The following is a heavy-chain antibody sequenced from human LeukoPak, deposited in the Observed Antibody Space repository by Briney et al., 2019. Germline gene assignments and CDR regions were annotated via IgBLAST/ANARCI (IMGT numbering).Heavy chain of an antibody. CDR1: GGSISSGGYY. J-gene: IGHJ4*02. CDR2: IYHSGST. D-gene: IGHD3-10*01. Sequence: SETLSLTCTVSGGSISSGGYYWSWIRQPPGKGLEWIGYIYHSGSTYYNPSLKSRVTISVDTSKNQFSLKLSSVTAADTAVYYCARVEIYYYGSGSSVDYWGQGTLVTVSS. CDR3: ARVEIYYYGSGSSVDY. V-gene: IGHV4-30-2*01.